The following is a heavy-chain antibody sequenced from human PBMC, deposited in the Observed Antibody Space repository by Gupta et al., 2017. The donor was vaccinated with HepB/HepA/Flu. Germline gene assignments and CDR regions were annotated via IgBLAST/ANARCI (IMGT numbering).Heavy chain of an antibody. CDR2: ISSSSSTI. Sequence: EVQLAESGGRLVQAGGSLRLSCAASGFTFSSSSLNWVRQAPGKGLEWVSYISSSSSTIYYADSVKGRFTISRDNAKNSLYLQMNSLRDEDTAVYYCARGSLNDWGSVYYFDYWGQGTLVTVSS. D-gene: IGHD7-27*01. CDR1: GFTFSSSS. V-gene: IGHV3-48*02. J-gene: IGHJ4*02. CDR3: ARGSLNDWGSVYYFDY.